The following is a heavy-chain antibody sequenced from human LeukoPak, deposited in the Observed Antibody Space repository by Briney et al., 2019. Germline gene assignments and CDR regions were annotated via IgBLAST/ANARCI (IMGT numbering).Heavy chain of an antibody. CDR3: ARELSGGYSYGPTYYYYMDV. Sequence: ASVKVSCKASGYTFTGYYMHWVRQAPGQGLEWMGWINPNSGGTNYAQKFQGRVTMTRDTSISTAYMELSRLRSDDTAVYYCARELSGGYSYGPTYYYYMDVWGKGTTVTVSS. CDR2: INPNSGGT. D-gene: IGHD5-18*01. J-gene: IGHJ6*03. CDR1: GYTFTGYY. V-gene: IGHV1-2*02.